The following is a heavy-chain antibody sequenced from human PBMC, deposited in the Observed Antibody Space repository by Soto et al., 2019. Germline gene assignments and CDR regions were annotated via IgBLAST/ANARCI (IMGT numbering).Heavy chain of an antibody. CDR3: AKDRCGDCPDNSCYFGADY. Sequence: PGGSLRLSCVVSGFTFSSYGMHWVRQAPGKGLECVAVISDTGSSHYYAASVEGRFTISRENSKNTLSLHMDRLRVEDTAVYYGAKDRCGDCPDNSCYFGADYWGQGTPVTVSS. CDR1: GFTFSSYG. CDR2: ISDTGSSH. J-gene: IGHJ4*02. D-gene: IGHD2-2*01. V-gene: IGHV3-30*18.